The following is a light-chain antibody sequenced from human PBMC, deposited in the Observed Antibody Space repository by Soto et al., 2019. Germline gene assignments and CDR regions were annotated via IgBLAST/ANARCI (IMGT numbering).Light chain of an antibody. Sequence: QSALTQPAAVSGSPGQSITIYCTGTSGDVGGYKFVSWYQRRPGKAPKLIIYEVTNRPSGVSNRFSGSKSGNTASLTISGLQADDEADYYCSSFTSSSSVVFGTGTKVTV. CDR3: SSFTSSSSVV. CDR2: EVT. CDR1: SGDVGGYKF. J-gene: IGLJ1*01. V-gene: IGLV2-14*01.